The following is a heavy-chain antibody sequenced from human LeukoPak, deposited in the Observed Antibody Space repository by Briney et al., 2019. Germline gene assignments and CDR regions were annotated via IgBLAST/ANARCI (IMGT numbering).Heavy chain of an antibody. V-gene: IGHV4-34*01. J-gene: IGHJ6*02. Sequence: SETLSLTCAVYGGSFSGYYWSWIRQPPGKGLEWIGEINHSGSTNYNPSLKSRVTISVDTSKNQFSLKLSSVTAADTAVYYCARGNIVATIGYYYYGMDAWGQGTTVTVSS. D-gene: IGHD5-12*01. CDR3: ARGNIVATIGYYYYGMDA. CDR1: GGSFSGYY. CDR2: INHSGST.